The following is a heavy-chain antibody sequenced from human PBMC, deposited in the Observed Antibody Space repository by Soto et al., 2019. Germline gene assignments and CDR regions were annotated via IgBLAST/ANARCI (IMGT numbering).Heavy chain of an antibody. J-gene: IGHJ5*02. CDR2: IYYTGST. D-gene: IGHD5-18*01. CDR1: GGSVSSGIYY. Sequence: QVQLQESGTGLVKPSETLSLTCTVSGGSVSSGIYYWSWIRQSPGKGLEWIGYIYYTGSTNYNPSLTSRVTISVDTSKNQFSLKLNSVTAADTAVYYCATGGYSYVKGGWFDPWGQGALVTVSS. CDR3: ATGGYSYVKGGWFDP. V-gene: IGHV4-61*01.